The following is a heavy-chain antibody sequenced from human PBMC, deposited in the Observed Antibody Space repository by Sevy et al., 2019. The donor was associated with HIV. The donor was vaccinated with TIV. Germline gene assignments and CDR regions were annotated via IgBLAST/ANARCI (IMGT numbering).Heavy chain of an antibody. V-gene: IGHV3-30*18. CDR2: ISYDGSYR. J-gene: IGHJ6*02. Sequence: GGSLRLSCAASGFTFSSYDIHWVRQAPGKGLEWVAIISYDGSYRYYADSVRGHFSMYRDNSKNTMYLQMSGLSAEDTAVYYCAKNRRPRGSFFSRDGMDVWGRGTTVTVSS. CDR1: GFTFSSYD. D-gene: IGHD3-16*01. CDR3: AKNRRPRGSFFSRDGMDV.